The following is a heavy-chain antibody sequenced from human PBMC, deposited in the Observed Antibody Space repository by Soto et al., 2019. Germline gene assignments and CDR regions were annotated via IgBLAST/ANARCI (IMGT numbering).Heavy chain of an antibody. CDR1: GYTFTSYY. CDR2: INPSGGST. J-gene: IGHJ3*02. V-gene: IGHV1-46*01. Sequence: ASVKVSCKASGYTFTSYYMHWVRQAPGQGLEWMGIINPSGGSTSYAQKFQGRVTMTRDTSTSTVYMELSSLRSEDTAVYYCARDLNSSGYPDYAFDIWGQGTMVTVS. CDR3: ARDLNSSGYPDYAFDI. D-gene: IGHD1-1*01.